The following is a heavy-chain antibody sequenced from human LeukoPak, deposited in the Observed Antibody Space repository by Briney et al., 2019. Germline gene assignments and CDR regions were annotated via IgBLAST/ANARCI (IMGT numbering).Heavy chain of an antibody. CDR2: INLSGST. J-gene: IGHJ6*03. CDR1: GGSFSGYY. Sequence: SETLSLTCAVYGGSFSGYYWSWIRQPPGKGLEWIGEINLSGSTNYNPSLKSRVTISVDTSKNQFSLKLSSVTAADTAVYYCARESLHVLRFLEWLRYYMDVWGKGTTVTVSS. CDR3: ARESLHVLRFLEWLRYYMDV. D-gene: IGHD3-3*01. V-gene: IGHV4-34*01.